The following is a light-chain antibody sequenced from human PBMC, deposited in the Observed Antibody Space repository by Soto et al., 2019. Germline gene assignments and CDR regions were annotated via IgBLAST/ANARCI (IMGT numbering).Light chain of an antibody. CDR2: EVT. CDR1: SSDVGGYNY. V-gene: IGLV2-8*01. CDR3: SSYAGTTFV. J-gene: IGLJ1*01. Sequence: QSVLTQPPSASGSPGQSVTISCTGTSSDVGGYNYVSWYQHHPGNAPKLMIYEVTKRPSGVPDRFSGSKSGNTASLTVFGLQAEDEAAYFCSSYAGTTFVFGTGTKVTVL.